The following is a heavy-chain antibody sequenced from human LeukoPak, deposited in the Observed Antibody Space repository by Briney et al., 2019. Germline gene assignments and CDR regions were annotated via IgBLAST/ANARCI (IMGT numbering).Heavy chain of an antibody. D-gene: IGHD4-17*01. CDR2: ILYDGTNQ. CDR1: GFTFSTYA. J-gene: IGHJ4*02. CDR3: ARDFRDYRDYVTYFDS. V-gene: IGHV3-30-3*01. Sequence: GGSLRLSCAASGFTFSTYAIHWVRQAPGKGLEWVAVILYDGTNQYYADSVKGRFTISRDNSRNTLYLQMNSLKVEDTAVYYCARDFRDYRDYVTYFDSWGQGTLVTVSS.